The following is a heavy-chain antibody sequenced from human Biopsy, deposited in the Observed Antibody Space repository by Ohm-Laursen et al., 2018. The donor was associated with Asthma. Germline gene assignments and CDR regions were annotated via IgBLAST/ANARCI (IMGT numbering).Heavy chain of an antibody. Sequence: GSVKVSCKISGYSLTDLSMRWVRQAPGQGLEWMGGHDHEEGGTVNARRFQGRVTMTEDTSTDTAYMELSSLSSDDTAMYYCASDFPKDYVRYNFQFWGQGTLVTVSS. CDR3: ASDFPKDYVRYNFQF. D-gene: IGHD4-17*01. J-gene: IGHJ4*02. V-gene: IGHV1-24*01. CDR2: HDHEEGGT. CDR1: GYSLTDLS.